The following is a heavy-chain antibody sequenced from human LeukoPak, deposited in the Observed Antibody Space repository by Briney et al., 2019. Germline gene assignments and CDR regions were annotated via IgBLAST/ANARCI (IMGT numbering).Heavy chain of an antibody. J-gene: IGHJ4*02. CDR1: GGSISSYY. CDR3: ARLTRQYYFDY. V-gene: IGHV4-4*09. CDR2: IYTSGST. Sequence: PSETLSLTCTVSGGSISSYYWSWIRQPPGKGLEWIGNIYTSGSTNYNPSLKSRVTISVDTSKNQFSLKLSSVTAADTAVYYCARLTRQYYFDYWGQGTLVTVSP.